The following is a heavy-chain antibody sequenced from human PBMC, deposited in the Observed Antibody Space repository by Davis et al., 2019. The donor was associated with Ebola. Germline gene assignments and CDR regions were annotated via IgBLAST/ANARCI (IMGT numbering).Heavy chain of an antibody. CDR3: ARVGGDGSSHLEGLDS. J-gene: IGHJ4*02. Sequence: MPSETLSLTCTVSGGSISSHYWSWVRQSPGKGLEWIADINYSGRTNYNPSLARRVTISIATSKNQFSLNLGSVTAADTAVYYCARVGGDGSSHLEGLDSWGQGTLVTVSS. CDR1: GGSISSHY. D-gene: IGHD3-16*01. V-gene: IGHV4-59*11. CDR2: INYSGRT.